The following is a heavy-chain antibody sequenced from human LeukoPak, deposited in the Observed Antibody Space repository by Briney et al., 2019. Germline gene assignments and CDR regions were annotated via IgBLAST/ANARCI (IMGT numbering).Heavy chain of an antibody. CDR3: AVPFYYDSSGYYN. CDR1: GFTFSSSG. J-gene: IGHJ4*02. D-gene: IGHD3-22*01. V-gene: IGHV3-33*01. CDR2: IWYDGSNK. Sequence: PGGSLRLSWAASGFTFSSSGMHWVRQAPGNGLEWVAVIWYDGSNKYYADSVKGRFTISRDNSKKTLYLQMNSLRAEDTAVYYCAVPFYYDSSGYYNWGQGTLVTVSS.